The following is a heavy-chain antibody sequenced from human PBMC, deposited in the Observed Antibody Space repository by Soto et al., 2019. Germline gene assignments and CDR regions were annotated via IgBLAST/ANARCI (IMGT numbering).Heavy chain of an antibody. CDR3: AKHRGFRYYYDSSGYYT. CDR1: GFTFSSYA. J-gene: IGHJ5*02. V-gene: IGHV3-23*01. CDR2: ISGSGGST. Sequence: GGALRLSCAASGFTFSSYAMSWVRQAPGKGLEWVPAISGSGGSTYYADSVKGRFTISRDNSKNTLYLQMNSLRAEDTAVYYCAKHRGFRYYYDSSGYYTWGQGTLVTVSS. D-gene: IGHD3-22*01.